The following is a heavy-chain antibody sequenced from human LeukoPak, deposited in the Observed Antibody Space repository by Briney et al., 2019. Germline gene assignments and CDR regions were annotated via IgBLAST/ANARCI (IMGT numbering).Heavy chain of an antibody. J-gene: IGHJ4*02. CDR2: INHSGST. V-gene: IGHV4-34*01. CDR3: ARGGGGYRSGGSCYSYYFDY. CDR1: GGSFSGYY. Sequence: SETLSLTCAVYGGSFSGYYWSWIRQPPGKGLEWIGEINHSGSTNYNPSLKSRVTISVDTSKNQFSLKLSSVTAADTAVYYCARGGGGYRSGGSCYSYYFDYWGQGTLVTVSS. D-gene: IGHD2-15*01.